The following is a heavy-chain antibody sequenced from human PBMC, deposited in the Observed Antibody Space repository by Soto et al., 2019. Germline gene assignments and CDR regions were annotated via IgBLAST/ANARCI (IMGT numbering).Heavy chain of an antibody. Sequence: PGGSLRLSCAASGFTFSNAWMSWVRQAPGKGLEWVGRIKSKTDGGTTDYAAPVKGRFTISRDDSKNTLYLQMNSLKTEDTAVYYCTSSSGWYLGWFDPWGQGTLVTVSS. V-gene: IGHV3-15*01. J-gene: IGHJ5*02. CDR3: TSSSGWYLGWFDP. D-gene: IGHD6-19*01. CDR1: GFTFSNAW. CDR2: IKSKTDGGTT.